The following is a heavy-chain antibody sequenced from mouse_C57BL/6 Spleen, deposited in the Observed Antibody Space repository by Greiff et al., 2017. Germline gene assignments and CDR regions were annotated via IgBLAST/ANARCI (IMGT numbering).Heavy chain of an antibody. CDR1: GYAFSSYW. D-gene: IGHD2-4*01. CDR3: ARRVYYDYDGYAMDY. V-gene: IGHV1-80*01. CDR2: IYPGDGDT. J-gene: IGHJ4*01. Sequence: VQLQQSGAELVKPGASVKISCKASGYAFSSYWMNWVKQRPGRGLEWIGQIYPGDGDTNYNGKFKGKATLTADKSSSTAYMQLSSLASEDSAVYFCARRVYYDYDGYAMDYWGQGTSVTVSS.